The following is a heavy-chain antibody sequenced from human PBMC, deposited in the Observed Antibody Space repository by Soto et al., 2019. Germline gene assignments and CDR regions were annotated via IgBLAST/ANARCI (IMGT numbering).Heavy chain of an antibody. V-gene: IGHV4-59*01. CDR3: ARYRREAVAGYTLDN. CDR2: IYYSGST. CDR1: GAPITINY. J-gene: IGHJ4*02. Sequence: SETLSLTCTVSGAPITINYWSWIRQAPGKGLEWIGYIYYSGSTNYNPSLKSRVTISEDTSKSQFSLKVNSMTAADTAVYYCARYRREAVAGYTLDNWGQGILVTVSS. D-gene: IGHD6-13*01.